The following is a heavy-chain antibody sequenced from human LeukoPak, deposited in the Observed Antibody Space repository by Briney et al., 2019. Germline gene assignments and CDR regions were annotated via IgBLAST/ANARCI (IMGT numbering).Heavy chain of an antibody. CDR1: AYIFTSHD. D-gene: IGHD6-6*01. CDR3: ARRVSSSGWFDP. CDR2: IDPSDSYT. Sequence: KVSCKASAYIFTSHDFNWVRQATGQGLEWMGRIDPSDSYTNYSPSFQGHVTISADKSISTAYLQWSSLKASDTAMYYCARRVSSSGWFDPWGQGTLVTVSS. V-gene: IGHV5-10-1*01. J-gene: IGHJ5*02.